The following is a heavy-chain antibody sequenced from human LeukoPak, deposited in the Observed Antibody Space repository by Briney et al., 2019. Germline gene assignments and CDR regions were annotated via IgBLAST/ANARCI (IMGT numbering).Heavy chain of an antibody. V-gene: IGHV4-59*01. J-gene: IGHJ4*02. CDR1: GGSISSYY. Sequence: SETLSLTCTVSGGSISSYYWSWIRQPPGKGLEWIGYIYYSGSTNYNPSLKSRVTISVDTSKNQFSLKLSSVTAADTAVYYCTGIAVAGTVVDYWGPGTLVTVSS. CDR2: IYYSGST. CDR3: TGIAVAGTVVDY. D-gene: IGHD6-19*01.